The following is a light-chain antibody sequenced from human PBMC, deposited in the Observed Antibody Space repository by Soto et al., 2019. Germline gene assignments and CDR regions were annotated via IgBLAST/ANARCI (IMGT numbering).Light chain of an antibody. J-gene: IGLJ3*02. CDR3: QSYDSSLSGWV. CDR1: SSNIGAGYD. Sequence: QAVVTQPPSVSGAPGKRVTISCTGSSSNIGAGYDVHWYQQLPGTAPKLLIYGNSNRPSGVPDRFSGSKSGTSASLAITGLQAEDEADYYCQSYDSSLSGWVFGGGTQLTVL. V-gene: IGLV1-40*01. CDR2: GNS.